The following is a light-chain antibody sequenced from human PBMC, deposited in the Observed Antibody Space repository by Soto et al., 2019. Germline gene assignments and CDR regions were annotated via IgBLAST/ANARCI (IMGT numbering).Light chain of an antibody. Sequence: QSALTQPASVSGSPGQSITISCTGTSSDVGGYHYVSWYQQHPGKAPKLMIYDVSNRPSGVSTRFSGSKSGNTASLTISGLQAEDEAEYDGSAYTSSSTYWVFGGGTKRTV. J-gene: IGLJ3*02. V-gene: IGLV2-14*01. CDR1: SSDVGGYHY. CDR3: SAYTSSSTYWV. CDR2: DVS.